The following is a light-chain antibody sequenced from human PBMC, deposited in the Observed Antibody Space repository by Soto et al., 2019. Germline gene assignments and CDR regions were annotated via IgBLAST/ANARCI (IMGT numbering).Light chain of an antibody. Sequence: DIQMTQSPSTLSGSVGDRVTITCRASQTISSWLAWYQQKPEKAPKLLIYKASTLKSGVPSRFSGSGSGTEFTLTISSLQPDDFATYYCQHYNSYSEAFGQGTKEELK. CDR2: KAS. CDR3: QHYNSYSEA. V-gene: IGKV1-5*03. J-gene: IGKJ1*01. CDR1: QTISSW.